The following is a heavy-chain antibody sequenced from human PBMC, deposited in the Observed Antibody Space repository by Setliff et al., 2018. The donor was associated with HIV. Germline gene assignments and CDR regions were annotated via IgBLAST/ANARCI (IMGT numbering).Heavy chain of an antibody. D-gene: IGHD2-8*01. CDR1: GFTFSSYT. CDR2: VDGSGFNP. J-gene: IGHJ3*02. V-gene: IGHV3-23*01. Sequence: GGSLRLSCVSSGFTFSSYTMSWVRQAPGKGLEWVSVVDGSGFNPYYADSVKGRFTISRDNTKNSLYLQMNSLKTEDTAVYYCSTTATNGYPWALDIWGQGTMVTVSS. CDR3: STTATNGYPWALDI.